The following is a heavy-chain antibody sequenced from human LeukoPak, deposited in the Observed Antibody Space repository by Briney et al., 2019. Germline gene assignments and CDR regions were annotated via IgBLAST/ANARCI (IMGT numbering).Heavy chain of an antibody. Sequence: AGGSLRLSCAASGFTFSSYGMHWVRQAPGKGLEWVAVIWYDGSNKYYADSVKGRFTISRDNSKNTLYLQMNSLRAEDTAVYYCARDAHRYSGSYFDYWGQGTLVTVSS. CDR1: GFTFSSYG. V-gene: IGHV3-33*01. J-gene: IGHJ4*02. CDR3: ARDAHRYSGSYFDY. CDR2: IWYDGSNK. D-gene: IGHD1-26*01.